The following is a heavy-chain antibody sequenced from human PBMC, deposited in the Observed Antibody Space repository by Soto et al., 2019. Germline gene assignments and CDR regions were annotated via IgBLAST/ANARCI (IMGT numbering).Heavy chain of an antibody. J-gene: IGHJ4*02. CDR2: VNGDGSIT. CDR1: GFTFSNYW. V-gene: IGHV3-74*01. CDR3: ARVSQGSYCSGGNCDSDY. D-gene: IGHD2-15*01. Sequence: DVQLVESGGGLVQPGGSLRLSCAASGFTFSNYWMHWVRLTPGKGLVWVSRVNGDGSITSYADSVKGRFTISRDNAKNTLELQMNSLRAEDTALYYCARVSQGSYCSGGNCDSDYWGQGTRATVSS.